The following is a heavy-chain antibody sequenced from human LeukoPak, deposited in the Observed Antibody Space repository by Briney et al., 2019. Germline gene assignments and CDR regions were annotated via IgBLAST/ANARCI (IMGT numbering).Heavy chain of an antibody. CDR3: ARSHNYYDSSGYWIDY. CDR1: GGSISSGGYY. V-gene: IGHV4-31*03. CDR2: IYYSGST. Sequence: SETLSLTCTVSGGSISSGGYYWRWIRQHPGKGLEWIGYIYYSGSTYYNPSLKSRVTISVDTSKNQFSLKLSSVTAADTAVYYCARSHNYYDSSGYWIDYWGQGTLVTVSS. D-gene: IGHD3-22*01. J-gene: IGHJ4*02.